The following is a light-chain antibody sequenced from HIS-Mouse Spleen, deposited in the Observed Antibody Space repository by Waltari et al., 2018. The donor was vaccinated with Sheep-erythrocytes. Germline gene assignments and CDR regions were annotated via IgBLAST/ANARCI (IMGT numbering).Light chain of an antibody. CDR2: EDS. V-gene: IGLV3-10*01. CDR1: ELHKKY. J-gene: IGLJ3*02. Sequence: SDGLTQQPPASVSKGQTDRLTSSGDELHKKYAYWDQQKSGQAPVLVIYEDSKRPAGIPERFSGSSSGTMATLTISGAQVEDDADYYCYSTDSSGNHWVFGGGTK. CDR3: YSTDSSGNHWV.